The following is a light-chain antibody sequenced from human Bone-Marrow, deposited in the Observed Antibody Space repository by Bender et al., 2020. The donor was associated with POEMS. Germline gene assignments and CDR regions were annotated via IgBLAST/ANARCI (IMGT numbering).Light chain of an antibody. Sequence: QSALTQPPSASGSPGQSASISCTGTSSDIGRYNYVSWYQQKPGKPPKVIIFDVSKRPPGVPDRFSGSKSGNTASLTVSGLQTEDEADYYCSAFTDKNIVLFGGGTKLTVL. CDR2: DVS. V-gene: IGLV2-8*01. J-gene: IGLJ2*01. CDR1: SSDIGRYNY. CDR3: SAFTDKNIVL.